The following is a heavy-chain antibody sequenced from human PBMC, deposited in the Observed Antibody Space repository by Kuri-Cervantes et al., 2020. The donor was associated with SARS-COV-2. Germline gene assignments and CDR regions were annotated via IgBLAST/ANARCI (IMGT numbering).Heavy chain of an antibody. J-gene: IGHJ3*02. V-gene: IGHV3-30*04. CDR1: GFTFSNYA. CDR3: ARDLLRQFDWLSSDAFDI. D-gene: IGHD3-9*01. CDR2: ILHDGGRK. Sequence: GESLKISCAASGFTFSNYAMHWVRQAPGKGLEWIAVILHDGGRKYYADSVKGRFTISRDNSKNSLYLQMNSLRAEDTAVYYCARDLLRQFDWLSSDAFDIWGQGTMVTVSS.